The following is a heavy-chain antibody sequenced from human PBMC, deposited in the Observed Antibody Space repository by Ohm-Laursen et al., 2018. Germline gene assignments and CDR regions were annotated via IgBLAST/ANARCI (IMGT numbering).Heavy chain of an antibody. CDR3: ARTRVIAASGPGWFDP. D-gene: IGHD6-13*01. CDR2: INPNSGGT. V-gene: IGHV1-2*02. Sequence: ASVKVSCKASGYTFTGYFMHWVRQAPGQGLEWMGWINPNSGGTDYAQTFQGRVTMTRDTSINTAYMELSRLRSDDTAVYYCARTRVIAASGPGWFDPWGQGTLVTVSS. CDR1: GYTFTGYF. J-gene: IGHJ5*02.